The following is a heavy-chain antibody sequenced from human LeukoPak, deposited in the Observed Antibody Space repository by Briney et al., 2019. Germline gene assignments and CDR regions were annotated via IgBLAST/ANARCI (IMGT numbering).Heavy chain of an antibody. D-gene: IGHD2-15*01. CDR3: ARARGWQPNYYYYYLDV. CDR1: GFTFNSYA. J-gene: IGHJ6*03. Sequence: GGSLRLSCIPSGFTFNSYAMFWVRQAPGKGLEWVSRIWYDGSNNYYADSVKGRFTISRDNSKNTLFLQMNSLRAEDTAVYYCARARGWQPNYYYYYLDVWGTGTTVTVFS. V-gene: IGHV3-33*07. CDR2: IWYDGSNN.